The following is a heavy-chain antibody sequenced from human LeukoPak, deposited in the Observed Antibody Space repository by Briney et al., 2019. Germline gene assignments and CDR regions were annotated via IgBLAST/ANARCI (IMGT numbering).Heavy chain of an antibody. CDR3: ARGPLGPFDF. CDR2: INHSGST. J-gene: IGHJ4*02. Sequence: SETLSLTCAAYGGSFSGYYWSWIRQPPGKGLEWIGDINHSGSTNYNPSLKSRVTISVDTYKNKFSLQLSSVPAADSAADYYARGPLGPFDFWGQGTLVSVFS. V-gene: IGHV4-34*01. CDR1: GGSFSGYY.